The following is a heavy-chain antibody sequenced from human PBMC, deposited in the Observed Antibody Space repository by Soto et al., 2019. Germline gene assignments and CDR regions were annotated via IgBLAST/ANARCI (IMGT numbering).Heavy chain of an antibody. CDR2: IYYSGST. D-gene: IGHD3-22*01. CDR1: DGSISSYF. J-gene: IGHJ3*01. V-gene: IGHV4-59*01. Sequence: SETLSLTGTVSDGSISSYFWNWIRQPPGKGPEWIGYIYYSGSTNYNPSLKSRVTISVDTSKNQFSLKLSSVTAADTAVYYCARDRYYYDSTGYHHDAFDVWGQGTMVTVSS. CDR3: ARDRYYYDSTGYHHDAFDV.